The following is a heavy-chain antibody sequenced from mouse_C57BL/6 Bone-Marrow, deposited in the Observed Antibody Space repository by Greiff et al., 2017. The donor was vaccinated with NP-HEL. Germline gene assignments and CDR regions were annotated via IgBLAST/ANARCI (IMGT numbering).Heavy chain of an antibody. CDR2: ISNGGGST. V-gene: IGHV5-12*01. J-gene: IGHJ4*01. Sequence: DVKLVESGGGLVQPGGSLKLSCAASGFTFSDYYMYWVRQTPEKRLEWVAYISNGGGSTYYPDTVKGRFTISRDNAKNTLYLQMSRLKSEDTAMYYGAKSWGYSYYAMDYWGQGTSVTVSS. CDR3: AKSWGYSYYAMDY. CDR1: GFTFSDYY. D-gene: IGHD2-3*01.